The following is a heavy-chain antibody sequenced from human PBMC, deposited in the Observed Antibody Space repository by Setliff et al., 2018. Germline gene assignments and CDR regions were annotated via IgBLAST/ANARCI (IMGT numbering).Heavy chain of an antibody. Sequence: SCEASGFTLDDYYMSWVRQAPGKGLEWISKISGSGITIYYADSVRGRFTISRDNAKNSLYLQMNSLRVEDTAVYYCARGVFDFRTGEGGPWGQGTRVTVSS. D-gene: IGHD3-3*01. CDR2: ISGSGITI. CDR1: GFTLDDYY. CDR3: ARGVFDFRTGEGGP. J-gene: IGHJ5*02. V-gene: IGHV3-11*04.